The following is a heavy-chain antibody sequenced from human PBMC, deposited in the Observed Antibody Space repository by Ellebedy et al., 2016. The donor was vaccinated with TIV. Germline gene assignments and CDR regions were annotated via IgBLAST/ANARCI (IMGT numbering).Heavy chain of an antibody. J-gene: IGHJ4*02. V-gene: IGHV3-43D*03. Sequence: GESLKISCAASGFTFDDFAMHWVRQAPGKGLEWVSLISWDGGKTNYADSARGRFTISRDNGKDSLYLQMNSLRPEDTACYYCSRGGLVMTTVTTKPLDGWGQGTLVTVSS. CDR3: SRGGLVMTTVTTKPLDG. D-gene: IGHD4-11*01. CDR1: GFTFDDFA. CDR2: ISWDGGKT.